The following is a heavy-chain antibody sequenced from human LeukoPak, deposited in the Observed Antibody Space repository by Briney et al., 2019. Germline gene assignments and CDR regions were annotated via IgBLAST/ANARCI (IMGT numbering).Heavy chain of an antibody. CDR3: ARGVVPAAFDY. V-gene: IGHV3-21*01. Sequence: PGGSLRLSCAASGFIFSGHSMNWGRQAPGKGLEWVSSISESSSHISYADSVKGRFTISRDNAKKSLYVQLDSLRVDDTAVYYCARGVVPAAFDYWGQGTLVTVSS. CDR1: GFIFSGHS. CDR2: ISESSSHI. D-gene: IGHD2-2*01. J-gene: IGHJ4*02.